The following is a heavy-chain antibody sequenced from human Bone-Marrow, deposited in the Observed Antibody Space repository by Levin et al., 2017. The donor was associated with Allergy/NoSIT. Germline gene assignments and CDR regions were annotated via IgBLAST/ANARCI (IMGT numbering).Heavy chain of an antibody. V-gene: IGHV4-59*01. CDR3: VSGDSSSWFDY. D-gene: IGHD6-13*01. J-gene: IGHJ4*02. Sequence: SQTLSLTCTVSGGSITSYYWSWIRQPPGKGLEWIGLMSYRGSTNYNPSVTSRVTISLDTSENQFSLKLNSVTAADTAVYYCVSGDSSSWFDYWGLGTLVTVSS. CDR2: MSYRGST. CDR1: GGSITSYY.